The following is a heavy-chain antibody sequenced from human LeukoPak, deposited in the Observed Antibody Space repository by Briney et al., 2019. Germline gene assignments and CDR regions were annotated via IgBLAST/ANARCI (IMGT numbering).Heavy chain of an antibody. CDR1: GFTFSSHA. CDR3: AKDPHMVRGVIITSY. CDR2: IGGSGRST. V-gene: IGHV3-23*01. D-gene: IGHD3-10*01. J-gene: IGHJ4*02. Sequence: PGGSLRLSCAASGFTFSSHAMSWVRQAPGKGLEWVSSIGGSGRSTFYADSVKGRFTISRDNSKNTLYLQMNSLRAEDTAVYYCAKDPHMVRGVIITSYWGQGTLVTVSS.